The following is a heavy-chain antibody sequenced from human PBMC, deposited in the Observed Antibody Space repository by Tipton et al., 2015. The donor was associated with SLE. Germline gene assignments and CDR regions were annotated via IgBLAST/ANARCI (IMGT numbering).Heavy chain of an antibody. D-gene: IGHD1-26*01. V-gene: IGHV4-39*01. Sequence: TLSLTCHVAGGAIRNSPYYWAWIRQPPGKRLEWIGSVFDTGYTAYNPSLEGRMSISVDTSNNEFSLKLSSVTAADTAVYYCARHRSGSSWLDPWGQGTLVTVAS. CDR3: ARHRSGSSWLDP. J-gene: IGHJ5*02. CDR2: VFDTGYT. CDR1: GGAIRNSPYY.